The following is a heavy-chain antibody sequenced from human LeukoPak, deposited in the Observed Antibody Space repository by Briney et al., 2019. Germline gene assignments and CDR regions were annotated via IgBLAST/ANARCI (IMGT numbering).Heavy chain of an antibody. V-gene: IGHV1-18*01. CDR3: ARALLTNYGSGSYYGFDY. CDR1: GYTFTSVG. CDR2: ISAYKGNT. D-gene: IGHD3-10*01. J-gene: IGHJ4*02. Sequence: ASVKVSCKASGYTFTSVGISWVRQAPGQGLEWMGWISAYKGNTNYAQKLQGRVTMTTDTSTSIAYMILRSLRSDDTAVYYCARALLTNYGSGSYYGFDYWGQGTLVTVSS.